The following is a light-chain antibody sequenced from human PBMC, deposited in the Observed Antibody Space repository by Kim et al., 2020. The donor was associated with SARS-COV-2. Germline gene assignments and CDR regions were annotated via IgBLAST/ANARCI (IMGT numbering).Light chain of an antibody. Sequence: DIVMTQSPDSLAVSLGERATINCKSGQSVLYSSNNKNYLAWYQQKPGQPPKLLIYWASTRESGVPDRFSGSGSGTDFTLTISSLQAEDVAVYYCQQYYSTTLTFGGGTKVDIK. CDR3: QQYYSTTLT. V-gene: IGKV4-1*01. CDR2: WAS. J-gene: IGKJ4*01. CDR1: QSVLYSSNNKNY.